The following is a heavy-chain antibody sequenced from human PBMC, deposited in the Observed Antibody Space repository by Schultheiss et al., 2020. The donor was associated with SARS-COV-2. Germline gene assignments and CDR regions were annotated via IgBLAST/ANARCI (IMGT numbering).Heavy chain of an antibody. CDR1: GGSFSGYY. V-gene: IGHV4-34*01. CDR3: ARLHYHYGMDV. CDR2: INHSGST. J-gene: IGHJ6*02. Sequence: SETLSLTCAVYGGSFSGYYWSWIRQPPGKGLEWIGEINHSGSTNYNPSLKSRVTISIDTSNNQFSLMLSSLTAADTAVYYCARLHYHYGMDVWGQGTTVTVSS.